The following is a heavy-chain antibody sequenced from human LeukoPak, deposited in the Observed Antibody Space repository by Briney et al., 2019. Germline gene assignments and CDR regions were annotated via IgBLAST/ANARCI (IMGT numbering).Heavy chain of an antibody. D-gene: IGHD5-24*01. CDR3: ARVATTYYYYYGMDV. J-gene: IGHJ6*02. Sequence: PGGSLRLSCAASGFTFSSYSMNWVRQAPGKGLEWVSSISSSSSYIYYADSVKGRFTISRDNAKNSLYLQMISLRAEDTAVYYCARVATTYYYYYGMDVWGQGTTVTVSS. CDR1: GFTFSSYS. CDR2: ISSSSSYI. V-gene: IGHV3-21*01.